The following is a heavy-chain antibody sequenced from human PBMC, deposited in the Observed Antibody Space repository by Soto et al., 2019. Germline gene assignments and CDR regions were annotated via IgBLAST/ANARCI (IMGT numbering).Heavy chain of an antibody. D-gene: IGHD1-26*01. CDR1: GYTFTSYY. Sequence: SVKVSCKASGYTFTSYYMHWVRQAPGQGLEWMGGIIPIFGTANYAQKFQGRVTITADESTSTAYMELSSLRSEDTAVYYCARDLGRYSGATHEYYYGMDVWGQGTTVTVSS. V-gene: IGHV1-69*13. J-gene: IGHJ6*02. CDR2: IIPIFGTA. CDR3: ARDLGRYSGATHEYYYGMDV.